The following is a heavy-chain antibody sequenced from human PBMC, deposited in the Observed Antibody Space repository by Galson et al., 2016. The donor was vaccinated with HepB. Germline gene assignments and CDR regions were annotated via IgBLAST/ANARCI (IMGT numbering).Heavy chain of an antibody. CDR3: ARYSSAWSLDT. J-gene: IGHJ5*02. D-gene: IGHD6-19*01. Sequence: SLRLSCAASGFTFSAYGMSWVRQAPGKGLEWLPSISGSGNTNYADSVKGRFIISRDNSKGTLYLEMNSLRAEDTAIYYCARYSSAWSLDTWGQGTLVTVSS. V-gene: IGHV3-23*01. CDR2: ISGSGNT. CDR1: GFTFSAYG.